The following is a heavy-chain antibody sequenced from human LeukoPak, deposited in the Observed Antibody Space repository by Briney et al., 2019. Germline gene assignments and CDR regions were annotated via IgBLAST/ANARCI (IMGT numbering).Heavy chain of an antibody. CDR2: IQYDGSNK. CDR3: AKVSGVGSSWSPFDY. D-gene: IGHD6-13*01. J-gene: IGHJ4*02. CDR1: GFTFSSYG. V-gene: IGHV3-30*02. Sequence: PGGSLRLSCAASGFTFSSYGMHWVRQAPGKGLEWVAFIQYDGSNKYYADSVKGRFTISRDNSKNTLYLLMNSLRAEDTAVYYCAKVSGVGSSWSPFDYWGQGTLVTVSS.